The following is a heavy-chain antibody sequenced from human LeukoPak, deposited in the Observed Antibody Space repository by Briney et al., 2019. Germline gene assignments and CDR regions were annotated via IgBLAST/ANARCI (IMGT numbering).Heavy chain of an antibody. V-gene: IGHV1-69*04. Sequence: SVKVSCKASGYTFTNVDINWVRQASGQGLEWMGRIIPILGIANYAQKFQDRVTITADKSTSTAYMELSSLRSEDTAVYYCARDGNLFYFDYWGQGTLVTVSS. CDR1: GYTFTNVD. J-gene: IGHJ4*02. CDR2: IIPILGIA. D-gene: IGHD1-26*01. CDR3: ARDGNLFYFDY.